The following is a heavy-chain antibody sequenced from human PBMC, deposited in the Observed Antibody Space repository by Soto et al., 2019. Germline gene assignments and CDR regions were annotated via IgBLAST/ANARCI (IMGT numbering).Heavy chain of an antibody. V-gene: IGHV4-30-4*01. CDR1: GDSISNLDYF. CDR3: ARGRYCLTGRCFPNWFES. D-gene: IGHD7-27*01. Sequence: SETLSLTCSVSGDSISNLDYFWAWIRQPPGQALEYIGYIYKSATTYYNPSFESRVAISVDTSKSQFSLNVTSVTAADTAVYFCARGRYCLTGRCFPNWFESWGQGTMVTVSS. J-gene: IGHJ5*01. CDR2: IYKSATT.